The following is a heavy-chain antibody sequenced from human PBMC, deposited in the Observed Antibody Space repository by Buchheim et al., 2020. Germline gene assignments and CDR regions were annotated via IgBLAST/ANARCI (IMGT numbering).Heavy chain of an antibody. CDR1: GFSISDHY. CDR3: AIFSRYFYDSSGFPFDF. D-gene: IGHD3-22*01. CDR2: ISSSGDTL. J-gene: IGHJ4*02. Sequence: QVQLVESGGGLVKPGGSLRLSCAASGFSISDHYMSWVRQAPGKGLEWMSYISSSGDTLYYADPVKGRFSISRDDAKNSLFLQMNSLRAEDTAVYYCAIFSRYFYDSSGFPFDFWGQGAL. V-gene: IGHV3-11*01.